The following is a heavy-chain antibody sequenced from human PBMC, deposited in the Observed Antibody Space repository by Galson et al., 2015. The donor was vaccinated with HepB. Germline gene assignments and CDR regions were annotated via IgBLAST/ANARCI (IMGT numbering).Heavy chain of an antibody. J-gene: IGHJ4*02. D-gene: IGHD5-18*01. V-gene: IGHV1-3*01. CDR2: IYGGNGHT. CDR1: GYTFTNYV. CDR3: ARERDTRGYSYGPGDYDLDF. Sequence: SVKVSCKASGYTFTNYVLHWVRQAPGQRPEWMGWIYGGNGHTKYSQKFQGRVTITRDTFASTAYMELSSLRSEDTAVFYCARERDTRGYSYGPGDYDLDFWGQGTLVTVSS.